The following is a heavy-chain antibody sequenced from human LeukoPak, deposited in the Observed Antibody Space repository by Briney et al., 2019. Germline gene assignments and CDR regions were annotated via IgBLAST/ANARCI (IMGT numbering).Heavy chain of an antibody. Sequence: GGSLRLSCAASGFTFSSYAMTCVRQAPGKGLEYVSAIGGSGANTYYADSVKGRFTISRDNSKNTLYLQMNSLRAEDTAVYHCAKAKGLLFFGYWAREPWSPSPQ. V-gene: IGHV3-23*01. CDR1: GFTFSSYA. CDR3: AKAKGLLFFGY. J-gene: IGHJ4*02. D-gene: IGHD2-21*02. CDR2: IGGSGANT.